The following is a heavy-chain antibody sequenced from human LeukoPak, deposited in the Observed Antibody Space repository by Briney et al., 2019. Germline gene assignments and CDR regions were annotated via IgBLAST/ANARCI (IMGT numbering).Heavy chain of an antibody. CDR1: VGAVSRGDYY. Sequence: LETLSLTCTVSVGAVSRGDYYWSWVPQPPGKGVEWIGYIYYTGSTSYNSSLESRVTISVDASKNQFSLKLSSVTAADTAVYYCARGLGSGSHSPFDYWGQGTLVTVSS. D-gene: IGHD1-26*01. J-gene: IGHJ4*02. V-gene: IGHV4-61*08. CDR2: IYYTGST. CDR3: ARGLGSGSHSPFDY.